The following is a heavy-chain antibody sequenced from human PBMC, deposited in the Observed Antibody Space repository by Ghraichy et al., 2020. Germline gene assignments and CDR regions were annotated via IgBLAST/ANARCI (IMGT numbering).Heavy chain of an antibody. Sequence: GGSLRLSCAASGITFSSYAMSWVRQAPGKGLEWVSALTGSGGTTYYADSVKGRFTISRDNSKNILYLQMNSLRAEDTAVYYCAKGDSYFDWFLERYWGQGTLVTVSS. D-gene: IGHD3-9*01. CDR3: AKGDSYFDWFLERY. CDR2: LTGSGGTT. CDR1: GITFSSYA. J-gene: IGHJ4*02. V-gene: IGHV3-23*01.